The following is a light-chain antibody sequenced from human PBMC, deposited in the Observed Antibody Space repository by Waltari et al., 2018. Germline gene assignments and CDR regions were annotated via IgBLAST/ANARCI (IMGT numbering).Light chain of an antibody. J-gene: IGLJ2*01. Sequence: QSVLTQPPSVSAAPGQKVTISCSGSSSNIGNNYVSWYQQLPRTAPKLPIYDNNQRPSGIPGRFSGSKSGTSATLGITGLQTGDEADYFCGTWDSSLSALVFGGGTKLTVL. V-gene: IGLV1-51*01. CDR3: GTWDSSLSALV. CDR2: DNN. CDR1: SSNIGNNY.